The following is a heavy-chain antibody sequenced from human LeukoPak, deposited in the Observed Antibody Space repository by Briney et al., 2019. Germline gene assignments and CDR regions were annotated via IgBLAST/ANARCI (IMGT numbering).Heavy chain of an antibody. CDR2: IKQDGSEK. J-gene: IGHJ6*03. D-gene: IGHD3-16*01. CDR3: ARDPRYDYVWGSYRYYYYYYMDV. V-gene: IGHV3-7*01. CDR1: GFTFSSYA. Sequence: GGSLRLSCAASGFTFSSYAMSWVRQAPGKGLEWVANIKQDGSEKYYVDSVKGRFTISRDNAKNSLYLQMNSLRAEDTAVYYCARDPRYDYVWGSYRYYYYYYMDVWGKGTTVTISS.